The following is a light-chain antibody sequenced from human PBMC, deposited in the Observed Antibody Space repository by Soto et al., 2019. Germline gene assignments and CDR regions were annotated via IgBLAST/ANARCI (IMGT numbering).Light chain of an antibody. CDR2: GAT. J-gene: IGKJ4*01. CDR3: QQYDSSPPT. CDR1: QSVSSSY. Sequence: EIVLTQSPGTLSLSPGERATLSCRASQSVSSSYLAWYQQKPGQAPRLLIYGATSRATGIPDRFSGSGSGTDFTLTISRLETEDFAVYYCQQYDSSPPTFGGGTKVEIK. V-gene: IGKV3-20*01.